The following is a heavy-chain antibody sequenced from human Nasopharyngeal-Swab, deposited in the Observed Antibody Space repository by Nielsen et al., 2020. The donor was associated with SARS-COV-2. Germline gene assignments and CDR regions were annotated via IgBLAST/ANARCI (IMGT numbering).Heavy chain of an antibody. D-gene: IGHD3-22*01. CDR3: ARDIDSSGYSGYWYFDL. V-gene: IGHV3-21*01. CDR1: GFTFSSYS. J-gene: IGHJ2*01. Sequence: GSLRLSCAASGFTFSSYSMNWVRQAPGKGLEWVSSISSSSSYIYYADSVKGRFTISRDNAKNSLYLQMNSLRAEDTAVYYCARDIDSSGYSGYWYFDLWGRGTLVTVSS. CDR2: ISSSSSYI.